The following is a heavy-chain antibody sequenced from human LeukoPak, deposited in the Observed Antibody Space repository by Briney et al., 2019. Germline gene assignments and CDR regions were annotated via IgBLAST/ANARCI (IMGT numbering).Heavy chain of an antibody. V-gene: IGHV3-33*01. CDR3: ARDSGSYRYYFYGMDV. CDR1: GFTFSSYG. CDR2: IWYDGSNK. D-gene: IGHD1-26*01. J-gene: IGHJ6*02. Sequence: GGSLRLSCVASGFTFSSYGMHWVRQAPGKGLEWVAVIWYDGSNKYYADSVKGRFTISRDNSKNTLYLQMNSLRAEDTAVYYCARDSGSYRYYFYGMDVWGQGTTVTVSS.